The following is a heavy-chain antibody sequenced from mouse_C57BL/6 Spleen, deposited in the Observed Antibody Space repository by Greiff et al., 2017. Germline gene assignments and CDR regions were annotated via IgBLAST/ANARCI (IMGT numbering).Heavy chain of an antibody. D-gene: IGHD1-1*01. CDR2: ISSGSSTI. Sequence: EVKVVESGGGLVKPGGSLKLSCAASGFTFSDYGMHWVRQAPEKGLEWVAYISSGSSTIYYADTVKGRFTISRDNAKNTLFLQMTSLRSEDTAMYYCARPGTTVVAEAMDYWGQGTSVTVSS. V-gene: IGHV5-17*01. J-gene: IGHJ4*01. CDR1: GFTFSDYG. CDR3: ARPGTTVVAEAMDY.